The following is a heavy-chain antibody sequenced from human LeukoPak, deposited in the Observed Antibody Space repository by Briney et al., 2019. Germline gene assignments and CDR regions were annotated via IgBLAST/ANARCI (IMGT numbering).Heavy chain of an antibody. Sequence: PGGSLRLSCAAYGLTFSSYAMRWVRQAPARGLGWVSAISGSGDSTYYADSVKGRFTTSSDNSRNTLYLKMNSLRAEDTAVYYCAKGEYFRAFDIWGQGTMVTVSS. CDR1: GLTFSSYA. V-gene: IGHV3-23*01. CDR3: AKGEYFRAFDI. D-gene: IGHD3-10*01. J-gene: IGHJ3*02. CDR2: ISGSGDST.